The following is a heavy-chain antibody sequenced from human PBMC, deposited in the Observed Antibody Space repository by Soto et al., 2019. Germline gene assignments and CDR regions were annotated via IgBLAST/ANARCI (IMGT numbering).Heavy chain of an antibody. CDR2: ISASGDST. Sequence: EGQLLESGGGLVQPGGSLRVSCAASGFTFSTYAMSWVRQAPGKGLEWVSAISASGDSTYYADSVKGRFTIYRDNSMNALYLQTNSLRIEDTALYYCAHPRGYGVFDAYDIWGQGTMVTVSS. CDR1: GFTFSTYA. D-gene: IGHD4-17*01. V-gene: IGHV3-23*01. J-gene: IGHJ3*02. CDR3: AHPRGYGVFDAYDI.